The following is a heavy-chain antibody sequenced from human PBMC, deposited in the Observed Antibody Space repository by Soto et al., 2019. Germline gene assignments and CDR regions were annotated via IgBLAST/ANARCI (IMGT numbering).Heavy chain of an antibody. CDR1: GGTFSNYA. CDR3: AKDGGREGYFGNWFVP. J-gene: IGHJ5*02. D-gene: IGHD2-15*01. Sequence: QVQLVQSGAELKKPGSSVKVSCKASGGTFSNYAITWVRQAPGQGLEWLGRIIPIFGTTDYAQKFQGRVTITADESTTTAYMELSSLRSDDTAVYYCAKDGGREGYFGNWFVPWGQGTLVTVSS. V-gene: IGHV1-69*15. CDR2: IIPIFGTT.